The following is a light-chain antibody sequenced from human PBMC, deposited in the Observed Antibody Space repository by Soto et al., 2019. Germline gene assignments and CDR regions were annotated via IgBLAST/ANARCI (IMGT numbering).Light chain of an antibody. J-gene: IGKJ1*01. CDR1: QSVLYSSNNKNY. CDR2: WAS. V-gene: IGKV4-1*01. Sequence: DIVMTQSPDSLAVSLGERATINCKASQSVLYSSNNKNYLAWYQQKPGQPPKLLIYWASTRESGVPDRFSGSGSGTDFTLTISSLQAEDVAVYYCQPYSSTQWTFGQGTKVEIK. CDR3: QPYSSTQWT.